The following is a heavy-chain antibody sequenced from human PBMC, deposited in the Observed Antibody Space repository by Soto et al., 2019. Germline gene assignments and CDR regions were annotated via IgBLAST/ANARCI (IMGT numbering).Heavy chain of an antibody. CDR1: GYTFTSYA. CDR2: INAGNGNT. D-gene: IGHD3-16*01. CDR3: ARGYGGPIGWFDP. V-gene: IGHV1-3*01. J-gene: IGHJ5*02. Sequence: QVQLVQSGAEVKKPGASVKVSCKASGYTFTSYAMHWVRQAPGQRLEWMGWINAGNGNTKYSQKFQGRVTITRDTSASTAYLELSSLRSEDTAVYYCARGYGGPIGWFDPWGQGTLVTVSS.